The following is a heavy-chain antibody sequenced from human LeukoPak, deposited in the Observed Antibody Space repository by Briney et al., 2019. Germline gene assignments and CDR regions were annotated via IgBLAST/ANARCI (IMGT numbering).Heavy chain of an antibody. J-gene: IGHJ6*02. CDR3: ARDPDYGDYGIYYYYGMDV. D-gene: IGHD4-17*01. V-gene: IGHV3-33*01. CDR2: IWYDGSNK. Sequence: GRSLRLSCAASGFTFSSYGMLWVRQAPGKGLEWVAVIWYDGSNKYYADSVKGRFTISRDNSKNTLYLQMNSLRAEDTAVYYCARDPDYGDYGIYYYYGMDVWGQGTTVTVSS. CDR1: GFTFSSYG.